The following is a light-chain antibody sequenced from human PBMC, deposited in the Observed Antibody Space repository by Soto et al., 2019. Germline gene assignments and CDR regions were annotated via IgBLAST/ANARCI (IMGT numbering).Light chain of an antibody. V-gene: IGKV3-15*01. Sequence: EIVMPQSPAALSVSPGERATLSCRASQSVRSDLAWYQQKPGQAPRLLIYDASTRATGIPARFSGSGSGREFILTISSLQSEDFAIYYCQQYNTWLTFGGGTKVDIK. CDR1: QSVRSD. CDR2: DAS. J-gene: IGKJ4*01. CDR3: QQYNTWLT.